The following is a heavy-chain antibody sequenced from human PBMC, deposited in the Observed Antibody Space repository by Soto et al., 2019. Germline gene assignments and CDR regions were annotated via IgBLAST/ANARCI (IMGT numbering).Heavy chain of an antibody. Sequence: PSVKVSCKASGYTFTSYGISWVRQAPGQGLEWMGWISAYNGNTNYAQKLQGRVTMTTDTSTSTAYMELRSLRSDDTAVYYCARAPFHYYDILTGYYFDYWGQGTLVTVSS. CDR1: GYTFTSYG. J-gene: IGHJ4*02. V-gene: IGHV1-18*04. CDR3: ARAPFHYYDILTGYYFDY. CDR2: ISAYNGNT. D-gene: IGHD3-9*01.